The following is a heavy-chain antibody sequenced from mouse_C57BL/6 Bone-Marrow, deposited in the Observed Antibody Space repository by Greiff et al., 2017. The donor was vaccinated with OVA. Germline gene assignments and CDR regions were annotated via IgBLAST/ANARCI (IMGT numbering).Heavy chain of an antibody. J-gene: IGHJ3*01. CDR3: ARSYYGSSYVGFAD. CDR1: GYTFTSYS. CDR2: INPSSGDT. D-gene: IGHD1-1*01. V-gene: IGHV1-4*01. Sequence: VQLQQPGAELARPGASVKMSCKASGYTFTSYSMHWVKQRPGQGLEWIGNINPSSGDTKYNQKFKDKATLTADKSSLTDYMQQSSLTSEDSAVYYCARSYYGSSYVGFADWGQGTLVTVSA.